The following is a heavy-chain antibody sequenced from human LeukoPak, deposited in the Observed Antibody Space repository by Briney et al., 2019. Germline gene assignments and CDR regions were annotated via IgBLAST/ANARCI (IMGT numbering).Heavy chain of an antibody. Sequence: GGSVRLSCVASGFTFDDHTMYWVRQGPGKGLEWVSAITWNSGSIGYADSVQGRFTVSRDNAKNSLYLQMNSLRPEDMALYYCARGLWGTEALDHWGQGTLVTVSS. D-gene: IGHD1-1*01. CDR3: ARGLWGTEALDH. J-gene: IGHJ4*02. V-gene: IGHV3-9*03. CDR1: GFTFDDHT. CDR2: ITWNSGSI.